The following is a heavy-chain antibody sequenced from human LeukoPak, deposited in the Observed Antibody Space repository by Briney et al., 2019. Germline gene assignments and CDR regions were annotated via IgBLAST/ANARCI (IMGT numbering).Heavy chain of an antibody. CDR2: IRYDGSNK. CDR1: GFTFSNYG. J-gene: IGHJ4*02. Sequence: PGGSLRLSCAASGFTFSNYGMHWVRQAPGKGLEWVAFIRYDGSNKYYADSVKGRFTISRDNSKNTLYLQMNSLRAEDTAVYYCARSLPLIFGELLRGQGTLVTVSS. V-gene: IGHV3-30*02. CDR3: ARSLPLIFGELL. D-gene: IGHD3-10*02.